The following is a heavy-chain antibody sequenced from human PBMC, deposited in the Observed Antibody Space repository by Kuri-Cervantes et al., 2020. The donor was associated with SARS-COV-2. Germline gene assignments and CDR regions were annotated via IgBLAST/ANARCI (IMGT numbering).Heavy chain of an antibody. J-gene: IGHJ6*03. V-gene: IGHV4-4*07. CDR2: IYTSGST. D-gene: IGHD6-13*01. CDR1: GDSISSYF. Sequence: GSLRLSCTVSGDSISSYFWSWVRQPAGKGLEWIGHIYTSGSTNYNPSLKSRVTMSVDTSKNHFSLRPSSVTAADTAVYYCARVLEGIVAAGSHYYYYMDVWGKGTTVTVSS. CDR3: ARVLEGIVAAGSHYYYYMDV.